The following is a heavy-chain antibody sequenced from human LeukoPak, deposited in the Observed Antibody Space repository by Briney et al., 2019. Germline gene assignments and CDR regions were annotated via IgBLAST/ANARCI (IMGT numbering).Heavy chain of an antibody. CDR1: GFTFNNYA. CDR3: ARGAGDDTSGSRMKGAFDY. V-gene: IGHV3-23*01. Sequence: PGGSLRLSCAASGFTFNNYAMTWVRQAPGKGLEWVSTINTGGGTYYAASVKGRFTISRHIPRNTLYLQMNSLRAEDTAVYYCARGAGDDTSGSRMKGAFDYWGQGTLVTVSS. D-gene: IGHD3-22*01. J-gene: IGHJ4*02. CDR2: INTGGGT.